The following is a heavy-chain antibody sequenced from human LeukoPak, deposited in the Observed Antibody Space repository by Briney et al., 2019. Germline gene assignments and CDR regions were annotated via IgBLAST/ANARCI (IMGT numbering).Heavy chain of an antibody. Sequence: SETLSLTCTVSGASISGHYLTWLRHPPGKGLECIGYISHIGSTNYNPSLKSRLTISVDTSKNQFSLKLTSVTAADTAVYYCARDRISINALDMWGQGTMVTVSS. CDR1: GASISGHY. CDR2: ISHIGST. D-gene: IGHD1-14*01. J-gene: IGHJ3*02. V-gene: IGHV4-59*11. CDR3: ARDRISINALDM.